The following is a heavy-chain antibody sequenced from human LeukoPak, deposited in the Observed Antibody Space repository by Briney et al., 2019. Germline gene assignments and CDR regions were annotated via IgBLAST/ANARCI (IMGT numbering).Heavy chain of an antibody. D-gene: IGHD3-10*01. CDR1: GFTFSSYA. J-gene: IGHJ4*02. V-gene: IGHV3-7*01. CDR3: ASLEGTLYYFDY. Sequence: GGSLRLSCAASGFTFSSYAMSWVRQAPGKGLEWVANIKQDGSEKYYVDSVKGRFTISRDNAKNSLYLQMNSLRAEDTAVYYCASLEGTLYYFDYWGQGTLVTVSS. CDR2: IKQDGSEK.